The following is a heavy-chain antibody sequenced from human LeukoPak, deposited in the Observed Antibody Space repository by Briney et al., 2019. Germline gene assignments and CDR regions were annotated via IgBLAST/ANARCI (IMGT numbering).Heavy chain of an antibody. Sequence: GGCLTLSCAASGFTFSSYAMSWVRQPPGKGREWVSAIICSGGSTYYADSVKGGCTISRDNSKNTLYQQMNSLRGEETAVNYCAKGSIAAAGTGYDYWGQGTLVTVSS. V-gene: IGHV3-23*01. CDR3: AKGSIAAAGTGYDY. J-gene: IGHJ4*02. D-gene: IGHD6-13*01. CDR2: IICSGGST. CDR1: GFTFSSYA.